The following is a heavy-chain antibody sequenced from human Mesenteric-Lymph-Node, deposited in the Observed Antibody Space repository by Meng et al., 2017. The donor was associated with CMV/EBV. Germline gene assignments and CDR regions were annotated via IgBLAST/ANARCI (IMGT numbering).Heavy chain of an antibody. CDR3: ARVGRKSEPVGMDV. CDR1: GYTFTGYY. V-gene: IGHV1-2*02. D-gene: IGHD1-26*01. J-gene: IGHJ6*02. CDR2: INPNSGGT. Sequence: SVPVSCQASGYTFTGYYMHWVRQAPGQGLEWMGWINPNSGGTNYAQKFQGRVTMTRDTSISTAYMELSRLRSDDTAVYYCARVGRKSEPVGMDVWGQGTTVTVSS.